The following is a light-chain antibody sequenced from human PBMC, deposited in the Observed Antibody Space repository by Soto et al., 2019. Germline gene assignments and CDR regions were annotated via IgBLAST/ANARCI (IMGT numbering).Light chain of an antibody. CDR1: QSVDNY. Sequence: EIVFTQAPDTLSLSPGERATLSCRASQSVDNYLAWYQQKPGQAPRLLIYDASTRATGVPARFSASGSGTAFTLTISSLQSEDFAVYYCQQYDNWPKMFGQGTKVDIK. J-gene: IGKJ1*01. CDR3: QQYDNWPKM. CDR2: DAS. V-gene: IGKV3-15*01.